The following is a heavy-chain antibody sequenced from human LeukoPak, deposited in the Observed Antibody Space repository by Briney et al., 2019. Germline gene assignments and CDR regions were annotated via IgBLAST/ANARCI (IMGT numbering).Heavy chain of an antibody. CDR2: IYYSGST. D-gene: IGHD6-19*01. J-gene: IGHJ4*02. V-gene: IGHV4-39*01. CDR3: ARHRFAAVAGGKKSSRFDY. CDR1: GGSISSSTYY. Sequence: PSETLSLTCTVSGGSISSSTYYWGWIRQPPGKGLEWIGSIYYSGSTNYNPSLKSRVTISVDTSKNQFSLKLSSVTTADTAVYYCARHRFAAVAGGKKSSRFDYWGQGTLVTVSS.